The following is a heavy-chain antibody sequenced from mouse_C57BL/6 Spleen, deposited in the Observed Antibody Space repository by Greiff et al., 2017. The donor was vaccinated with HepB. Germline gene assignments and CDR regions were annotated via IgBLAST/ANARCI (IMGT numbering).Heavy chain of an antibody. CDR3: ARERSNWGYAMDY. V-gene: IGHV3-6*01. D-gene: IGHD4-1*01. Sequence: DVKLQESGPGLVKPSQSLSLTCSVTGYSITSGYYWNWIRQFPGNKLEWMGYISYDGSNNYNPSLKNRISITRDTSKNQFFLKLNSVTTEDTATYYCARERSNWGYAMDYWGQGTSVTVSS. J-gene: IGHJ4*01. CDR2: ISYDGSN. CDR1: GYSITSGYY.